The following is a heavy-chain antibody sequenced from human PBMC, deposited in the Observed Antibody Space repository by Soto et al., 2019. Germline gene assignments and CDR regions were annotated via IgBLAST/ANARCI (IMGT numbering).Heavy chain of an antibody. D-gene: IGHD3-3*01. J-gene: IGHJ4*02. V-gene: IGHV3-7*01. CDR3: ARSRFLEWLYLDY. CDR2: IKQDGSEK. CDR1: GFTFSSYW. Sequence: GGSLRLSCAASGFTFSSYWMSWVRQAPGKGLEWVANIKQDGSEKYYVDSVKGRFTISRDNAKNSLYLQMNSLRAEDTAVYYCARSRFLEWLYLDYWGQGTLVTVSS.